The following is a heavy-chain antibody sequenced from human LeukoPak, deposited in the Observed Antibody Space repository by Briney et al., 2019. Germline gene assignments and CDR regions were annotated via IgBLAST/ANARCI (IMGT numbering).Heavy chain of an antibody. CDR2: IIPIFGTA. CDR3: AGRDIEPRAWFDP. J-gene: IGHJ5*02. Sequence: SVKVSCKASGGTFSSYAISWVRQAPGQGLEWVGGIIPIFGTANYAQKFQGRVTITADKSTSTAYMELSSLRSEDTAVYYCAGRDIEPRAWFDPWGQGTLVTVSS. D-gene: IGHD5-12*01. V-gene: IGHV1-69*06. CDR1: GGTFSSYA.